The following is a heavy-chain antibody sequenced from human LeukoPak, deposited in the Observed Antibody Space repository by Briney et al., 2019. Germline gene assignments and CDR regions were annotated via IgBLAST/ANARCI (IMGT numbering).Heavy chain of an antibody. J-gene: IGHJ6*02. Sequence: GASLRLSCAASGFTFSSYAMSWVRQAPGKGLEWVSAISGSGGSTYYADSVKGRFTISRDNSKNTLYLQMNSLRAEDTAVYYCAKDPSEYYGMDVWGQGTTVTVSS. CDR1: GFTFSSYA. CDR3: AKDPSEYYGMDV. CDR2: ISGSGGST. V-gene: IGHV3-23*01.